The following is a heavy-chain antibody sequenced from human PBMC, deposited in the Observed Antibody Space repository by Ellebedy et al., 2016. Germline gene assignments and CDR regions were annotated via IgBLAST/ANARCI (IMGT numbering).Heavy chain of an antibody. J-gene: IGHJ4*02. D-gene: IGHD5-18*01. CDR2: ISSSSSYT. CDR1: GFTFSDYY. V-gene: IGHV3-11*06. CDR3: ARDSSTGYSYGEPGDFDY. Sequence: GGSLRLXXAASGFTFSDYYMSWIRQAPGKGLEWVSYISSSSSYTNYADSVKGRFTISRDNAKNSLYLQMNSLRAEDTAVYYCARDSSTGYSYGEPGDFDYWGQGTLVTVSS.